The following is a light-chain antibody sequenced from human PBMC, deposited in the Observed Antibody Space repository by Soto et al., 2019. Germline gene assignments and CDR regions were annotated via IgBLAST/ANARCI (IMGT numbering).Light chain of an antibody. V-gene: IGKV3-15*01. J-gene: IGKJ1*01. Sequence: EIVFTQSPGTLSLSPGEIATLSCRASQSVSTNLAWYQQKPGQVPRVVIYCASTRATEIPARFSGSGSGTEFTLTIDSLQSEDFELYYCQQYNNWPRTFGQGTKVDIK. CDR3: QQYNNWPRT. CDR2: CAS. CDR1: QSVSTN.